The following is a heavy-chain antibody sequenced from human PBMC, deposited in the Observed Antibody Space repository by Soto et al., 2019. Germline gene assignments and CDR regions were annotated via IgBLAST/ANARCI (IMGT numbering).Heavy chain of an antibody. CDR3: ARPAGVWSGYYLDYYYYMDV. CDR1: GFTFSSYS. V-gene: IGHV3-21*01. D-gene: IGHD3-3*01. Sequence: GGSLRLSCAASGFTFSSYSMNWVRQAPGKGLEWVSFISSSSSYIYYADSLKGRFTISRDNAKNSLFLQMNSLRAEDTAVYYCARPAGVWSGYYLDYYYYMDVWGKGTTVTVSS. CDR2: ISSSSSYI. J-gene: IGHJ6*03.